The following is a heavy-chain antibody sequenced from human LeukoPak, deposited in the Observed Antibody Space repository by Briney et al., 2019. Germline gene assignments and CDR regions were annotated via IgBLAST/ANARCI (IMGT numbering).Heavy chain of an antibody. Sequence: GSLRLSCAASGFTFSSYAMSWVRQAPGKGLEWVSAISGSGGSTYYADSVKGRFTISRDNSKNTLYLQMNSLRAEDTAVYYCAKGRRYYDFWSGYYTETSSDYWGQGTLVTVSS. D-gene: IGHD3-3*01. CDR3: AKGRRYYDFWSGYYTETSSDY. CDR1: GFTFSSYA. J-gene: IGHJ4*02. CDR2: ISGSGGST. V-gene: IGHV3-23*01.